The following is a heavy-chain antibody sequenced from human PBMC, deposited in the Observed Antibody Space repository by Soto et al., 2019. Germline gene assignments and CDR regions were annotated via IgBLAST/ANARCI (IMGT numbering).Heavy chain of an antibody. Sequence: EASVKVSCKASGYTFTSYTMHWVRQAPGQRLEWMGWINAGNGNTKYSQKFQGRVTITRDTSASTAYMELSSLRSEDTAVYYCARSGYCTSTSCYGGFDYWGQGTLVTVSS. V-gene: IGHV1-3*01. CDR2: INAGNGNT. CDR3: ARSGYCTSTSCYGGFDY. CDR1: GYTFTSYT. D-gene: IGHD2-2*01. J-gene: IGHJ4*02.